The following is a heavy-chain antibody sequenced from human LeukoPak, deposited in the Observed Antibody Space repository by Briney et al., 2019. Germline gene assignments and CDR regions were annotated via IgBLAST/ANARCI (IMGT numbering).Heavy chain of an antibody. CDR1: GFTFSSYA. D-gene: IGHD3-10*01. CDR3: ARAPMVRGVDDAFDI. CDR2: ISSSGSTI. J-gene: IGHJ3*02. Sequence: GGSLRLSCSASGFTFSSYAMSWVRQAPGKGLEWVSYISSSGSTIYYADSVKGRFTISRDNAKNSLYLQMNSLRAEDTAVYYCARAPMVRGVDDAFDIWGQGTMVTVSS. V-gene: IGHV3-48*03.